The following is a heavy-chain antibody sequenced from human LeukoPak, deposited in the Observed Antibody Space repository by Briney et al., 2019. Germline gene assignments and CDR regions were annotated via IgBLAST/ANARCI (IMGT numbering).Heavy chain of an antibody. CDR2: IYTSGST. CDR3: ARVIGYCSGGSCYSQVFYDAFDI. J-gene: IGHJ3*02. D-gene: IGHD2-15*01. V-gene: IGHV4-4*07. CDR1: GGSISSYY. Sequence: SETLSLTCTVSGGSISSYYWSWIRQPAGKGLEWIGRIYTSGSTNYYPSLKSRVTMSVDTSKNQFSLKLSSVTAADTAVYYCARVIGYCSGGSCYSQVFYDAFDIWGQGTMVTVSS.